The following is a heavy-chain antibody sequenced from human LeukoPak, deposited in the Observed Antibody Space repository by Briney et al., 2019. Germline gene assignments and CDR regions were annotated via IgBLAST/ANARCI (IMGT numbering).Heavy chain of an antibody. J-gene: IGHJ4*02. CDR1: GYSFTSYW. Sequence: KPGGSLRLSCKGSGYSFTSYWIGWVRQMPGKGLEWMGIIYPGDSDTRYSPSFQGQVTISADKSIGTAYLQWSSLKASDTAMYYCARRSTVSGRGAGDYWGQGTLVTVSS. CDR2: IYPGDSDT. V-gene: IGHV5-51*01. D-gene: IGHD2-2*01. CDR3: ARRSTVSGRGAGDY.